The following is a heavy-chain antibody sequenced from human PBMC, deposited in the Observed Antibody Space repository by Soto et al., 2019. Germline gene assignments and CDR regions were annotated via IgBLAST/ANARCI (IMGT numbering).Heavy chain of an antibody. D-gene: IGHD3-22*01. J-gene: IGHJ4*02. CDR1: GFTFDDYA. V-gene: IGHV3-9*01. Sequence: LRLSCVASGFTFDDYAIHWVRQTPGKGLEWVSGLTWNGEVLGYADSVKGRFTISRDNAKNSLYLEMNSLRPEDTALYYCVKDSESSGYLTHLDYWGQGTLVTVSS. CDR2: LTWNGEVL. CDR3: VKDSESSGYLTHLDY.